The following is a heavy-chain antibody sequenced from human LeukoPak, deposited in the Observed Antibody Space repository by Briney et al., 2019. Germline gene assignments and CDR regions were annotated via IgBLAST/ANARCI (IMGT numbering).Heavy chain of an antibody. CDR1: GGTFSSSA. CDR3: ASSVSGNGYRMFDY. D-gene: IGHD5/OR15-5a*01. CDR2: IIPLYGTM. J-gene: IGHJ4*02. V-gene: IGHV1-69*05. Sequence: ASVKVSCKASGGTFSSSAISWVRQAPGQGLEWVGGIIPLYGTMNYAQKFQGRVTITTDESTSTAYMELSSLKSEDTAVYYCASSVSGNGYRMFDYWGQGTLVTVSS.